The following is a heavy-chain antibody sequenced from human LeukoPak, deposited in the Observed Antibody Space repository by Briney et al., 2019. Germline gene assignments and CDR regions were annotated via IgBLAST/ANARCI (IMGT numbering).Heavy chain of an antibody. CDR3: ARLRITMVRGVIIKGNWFDP. CDR1: GGSFSGYY. CDR2: INHSGST. Sequence: SSETLSLTCAVYGGSFSGYYWSWIRQPPGKGLEWIGEINHSGSTNHNPSLKSRVTISVDTSKNQFSLKLSSVTAADTAVYYCARLRITMVRGVIIKGNWFDPWGQGTLVTVSS. D-gene: IGHD3-10*01. V-gene: IGHV4-34*01. J-gene: IGHJ5*02.